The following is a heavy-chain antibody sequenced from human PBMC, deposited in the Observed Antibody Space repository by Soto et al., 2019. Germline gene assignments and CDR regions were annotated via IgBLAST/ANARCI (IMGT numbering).Heavy chain of an antibody. V-gene: IGHV4-39*01. CDR1: GGSISSSSYY. D-gene: IGHD3-22*01. J-gene: IGHJ4*02. Sequence: QLQLQESGPGLVKPSETLSLTCTVSGGSISSSSYYWGWIRQPPGKGLEWIGNIYYSGSTYYNPSLKSRVTISVGTSENQFSLKLSSVTAADTAVYYCARWYRYYDSSGFGYWGQGTLVTVSS. CDR2: IYYSGST. CDR3: ARWYRYYDSSGFGY.